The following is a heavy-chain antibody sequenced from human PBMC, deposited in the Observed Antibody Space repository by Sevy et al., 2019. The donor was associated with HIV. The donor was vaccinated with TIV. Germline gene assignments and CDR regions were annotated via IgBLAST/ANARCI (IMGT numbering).Heavy chain of an antibody. V-gene: IGHV1-8*01. CDR2: MNPNSGNT. D-gene: IGHD2-21*01. Sequence: ASVKVSCKASGYTFDSHDINWIRQAPGQGLEWMGWMNPNSGNTGYAQRFQGRVTMTRTSSISTAYMDLNDLRSEDTALYYCARGLSYSSAKRGDWVNWYFDVWGRGTLVTVSS. CDR3: ARGLSYSSAKRGDWVNWYFDV. CDR1: GYTFDSHD. J-gene: IGHJ2*01.